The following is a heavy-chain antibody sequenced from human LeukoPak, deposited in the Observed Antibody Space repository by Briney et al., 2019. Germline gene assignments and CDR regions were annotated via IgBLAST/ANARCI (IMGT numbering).Heavy chain of an antibody. CDR3: AREGGDGDYGY. CDR1: GGSVTSTPYY. J-gene: IGHJ4*02. CDR2: IYYSGST. D-gene: IGHD4-17*01. V-gene: IGHV4-39*07. Sequence: SETLSLTCTVSGGSVTSTPYYWGWIRQPPGKGLEWIGSIYYSGSTYYNPSLKSRVTISVDTSKNQFSLKLSSVTAADTAVYYCAREGGDGDYGYWGQGTLVTVSS.